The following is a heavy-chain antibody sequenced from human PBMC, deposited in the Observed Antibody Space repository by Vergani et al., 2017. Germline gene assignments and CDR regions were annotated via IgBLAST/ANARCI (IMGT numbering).Heavy chain of an antibody. V-gene: IGHV3-21*01. CDR2: ISSSSSYI. J-gene: IGHJ6*03. Sequence: EVQLVESGGGLVKPGGSLRLSCAASGSTFSSYSMNWVRQAPGKGLEWVSSISSSSSYIYYADSVKGRFTISRDNAKNSLYLQMNSLRAEDTAVYYCAREAPLRNYDFWSGYYARDPNYYYYYYMDVWGKGTTVTVSS. CDR3: AREAPLRNYDFWSGYYARDPNYYYYYYMDV. D-gene: IGHD3-3*01. CDR1: GSTFSSYS.